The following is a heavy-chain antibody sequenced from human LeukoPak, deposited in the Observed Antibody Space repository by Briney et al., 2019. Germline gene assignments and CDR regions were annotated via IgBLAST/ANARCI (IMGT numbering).Heavy chain of an antibody. Sequence: GGSLRLSCAASGFTFSSYSMNWVRQAPGKGLEWVSYITSSSSSIYYADSVKGRFTISRDNAKNSLYLQMNSLRAEDTAVYYCAKDRSWNYYFDYWGQGTLVTVSS. CDR3: AKDRSWNYYFDY. CDR2: ITSSSSSI. V-gene: IGHV3-48*01. D-gene: IGHD1-7*01. CDR1: GFTFSSYS. J-gene: IGHJ4*02.